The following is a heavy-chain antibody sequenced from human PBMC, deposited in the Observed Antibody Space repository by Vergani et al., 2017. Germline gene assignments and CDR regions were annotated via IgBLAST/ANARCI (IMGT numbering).Heavy chain of an antibody. V-gene: IGHV3-73*01. D-gene: IGHD3-10*01. CDR2: IRSKANSYAT. CDR1: GFTFSGSA. CDR3: TRSLKADYYGSGSPDY. J-gene: IGHJ4*02. Sequence: VQLVESGGGLVQPGGSLRLSCAASGFTFSGSAMHWVRQASGKGLEWVGRIRSKANSYATAYAASVKGRFTISRDASKNTAYLQMNSLKTEDTAVYYCTRSLKADYYGSGSPDYWGQGTLVTVSS.